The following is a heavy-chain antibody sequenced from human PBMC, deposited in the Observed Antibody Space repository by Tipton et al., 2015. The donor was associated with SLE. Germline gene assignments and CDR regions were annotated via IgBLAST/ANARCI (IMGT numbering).Heavy chain of an antibody. J-gene: IGHJ3*02. Sequence: SLRLSCAASGFTFSSYAMSWVRQAPGKGLEWVSAISGSGGSTYYADSVKGRLTISRDNSKNTLYLQMNSLRAEDTAVYYCAKDGAAAKAFDIWGQGTMVTVSS. CDR2: ISGSGGST. CDR1: GFTFSSYA. V-gene: IGHV3-23*01. D-gene: IGHD6-13*01. CDR3: AKDGAAAKAFDI.